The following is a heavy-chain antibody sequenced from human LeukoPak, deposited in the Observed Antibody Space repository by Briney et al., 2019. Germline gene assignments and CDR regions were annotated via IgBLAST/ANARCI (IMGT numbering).Heavy chain of an antibody. CDR1: GGTFISYA. V-gene: IGHV1-69*01. D-gene: IGHD5-18*01. CDR2: IIPIFGTA. J-gene: IGHJ5*02. CDR3: AREANVPQPEDWFDP. Sequence: GASVKVSCKXSGGTFISYAISWVRQAPGQGLEWMGGIIPIFGTANYPQKFQGRVTITADESTSTAYMELSSLRSEDTAVYYCAREANVPQPEDWFDPWGQGTLVTVSS.